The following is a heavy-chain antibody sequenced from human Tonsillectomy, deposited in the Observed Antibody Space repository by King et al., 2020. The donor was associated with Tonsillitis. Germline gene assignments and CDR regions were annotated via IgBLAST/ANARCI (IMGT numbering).Heavy chain of an antibody. V-gene: IGHV1-18*01. D-gene: IGHD3-10*01. CDR3: ARAVYSGSGSYYSIYYYGMDV. J-gene: IGHJ6*02. CDR2: ISAYNGNT. Sequence: QLVQSGAEVKKPGDSVKVSCKASGYTFTSYGISWVRQAPGQGLEWMGWISAYNGNTNYAQKHQGSVTMTTATSTSTAYMELSRLRSDATAVYYCARAVYSGSGSYYSIYYYGMDVWGQGTTVTVSS. CDR1: GYTFTSYG.